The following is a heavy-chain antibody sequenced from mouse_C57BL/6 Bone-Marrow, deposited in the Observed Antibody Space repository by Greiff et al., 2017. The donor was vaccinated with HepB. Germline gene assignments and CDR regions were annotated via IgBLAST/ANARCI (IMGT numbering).Heavy chain of an antibody. V-gene: IGHV7-3*01. CDR1: GFTFTDYY. J-gene: IGHJ3*01. CDR2: IRNKANGYTT. D-gene: IGHD4-1*01. Sequence: EVKLVESGGGLVQPGGSLSLSCAASGFTFTDYYMSWVRQPPGKALEWLGFIRNKANGYTTEYSASVKGRFTISRDNSQSILYLQRNALRAEDSATYYCARYGVGRAWFAYWGQGTLVTVSA. CDR3: ARYGVGRAWFAY.